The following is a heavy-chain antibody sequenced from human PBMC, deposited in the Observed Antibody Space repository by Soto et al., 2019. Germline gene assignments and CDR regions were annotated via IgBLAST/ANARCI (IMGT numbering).Heavy chain of an antibody. V-gene: IGHV4-59*01. CDR2: IYYSGST. J-gene: IGHJ6*02. D-gene: IGHD4-17*01. Sequence: LSLTCTVSGGSISSYYWSWIRQPPGKGLEWIGYIYYSGSTNYNPSLKSRVTISVDTSKNQFSLKLSSVTAADTAVYYCARDSVSVTRSYYYYGMDVWGQGTTVTVSS. CDR1: GGSISSYY. CDR3: ARDSVSVTRSYYYYGMDV.